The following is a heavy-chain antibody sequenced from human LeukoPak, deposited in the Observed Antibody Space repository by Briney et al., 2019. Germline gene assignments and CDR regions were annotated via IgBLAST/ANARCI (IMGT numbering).Heavy chain of an antibody. CDR3: ARGRKDIVVVVAATGPYYFDY. V-gene: IGHV4-59*12. D-gene: IGHD2-15*01. Sequence: SETLSLTCTVSGGSISSYYWSWIRQPPGKGLEWIGYIYYSGTTNYNPSLKSRVTISVDTSKNQFSLKLSSVTAADTAVYYCARGRKDIVVVVAATGPYYFDYWGQGTLVTVSS. CDR2: IYYSGTT. CDR1: GGSISSYY. J-gene: IGHJ4*02.